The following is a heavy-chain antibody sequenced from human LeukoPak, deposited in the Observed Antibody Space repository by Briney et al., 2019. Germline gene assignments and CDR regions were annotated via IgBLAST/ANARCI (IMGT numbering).Heavy chain of an antibody. D-gene: IGHD5-18*01. CDR2: IYYSGST. CDR1: GGSISSYY. Sequence: SETLSLTCTVSGGSISSYYWSWIRRPPGKGLEWIGYIYYSGSTNYNPSLKTRVTISVDTSKKQFSLKLTSVTAADTAVYYCAREHGYSYGYYYGMDVWGQGTTVTVS. J-gene: IGHJ6*02. V-gene: IGHV4-59*01. CDR3: AREHGYSYGYYYGMDV.